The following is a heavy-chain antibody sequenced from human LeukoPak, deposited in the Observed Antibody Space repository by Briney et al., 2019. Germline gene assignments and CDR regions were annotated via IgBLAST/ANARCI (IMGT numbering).Heavy chain of an antibody. CDR2: IYHTGTA. Sequence: SETLSLTCTVSGGSINFYHWSWIRQSPGRRLEWIGDIYHTGTANYSPSLKSRVTLSIETSKNQFSLQLTSTTAADAAVYFCAGGVREILGATTDHHYYAMLVWGRGTTVVVSS. V-gene: IGHV4-59*03. CDR3: AGGVREILGATTDHHYYAMLV. D-gene: IGHD1-26*01. CDR1: GGSINFYH. J-gene: IGHJ6*02.